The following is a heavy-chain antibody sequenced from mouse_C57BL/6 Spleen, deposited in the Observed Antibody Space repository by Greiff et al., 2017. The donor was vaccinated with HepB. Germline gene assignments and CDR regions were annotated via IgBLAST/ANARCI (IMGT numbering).Heavy chain of an antibody. CDR3: TDYRGY. CDR1: GYTFTDYE. V-gene: IGHV1-15*01. J-gene: IGHJ2*01. D-gene: IGHD2-14*01. CDR2: IDPETGGT. Sequence: SGAELVRPGASVTLSCKASGYTFTDYEMHWVKQTPVHGLEWIGAIDPETGGTAYNQKFKGKAILTADKSSSTAYMELRSLTSEDSAVYYCTDYRGYWGQGTTLTVSS.